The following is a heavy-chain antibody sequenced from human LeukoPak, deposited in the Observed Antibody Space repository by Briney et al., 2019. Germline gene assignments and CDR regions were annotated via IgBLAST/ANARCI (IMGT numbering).Heavy chain of an antibody. CDR3: ARVGAGEGGIDY. Sequence: ASVQVSCKSSGYTFIIYEIQWARHPPGQGLEWGGWLSPRYGNTVYAQTLQGRVTITRDTSIDTVYMELSGLRPEDTAVYYCARVGAGEGGIDYWAQGTLITVSS. V-gene: IGHV1-8*03. J-gene: IGHJ4*02. CDR2: LSPRYGNT. CDR1: GYTFIIYE. D-gene: IGHD3-10*01.